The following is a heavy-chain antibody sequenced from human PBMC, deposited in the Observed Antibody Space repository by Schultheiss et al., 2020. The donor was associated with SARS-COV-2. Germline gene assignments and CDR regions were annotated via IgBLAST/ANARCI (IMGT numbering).Heavy chain of an antibody. CDR1: GFTFSSYA. V-gene: IGHV3-30*07. J-gene: IGHJ6*02. CDR2: ISYDGSNK. Sequence: GGSLRLSCAASGFTFSSYAMHWVRQAPGKGLEWVAVISYDGSNKYYADSVKGRFTISRDNAKNSLYLQMNSLRAEDTAVFYCASVRSSSGYYYGMDVWGQGTTVTVSS. D-gene: IGHD6-6*01. CDR3: ASVRSSSGYYYGMDV.